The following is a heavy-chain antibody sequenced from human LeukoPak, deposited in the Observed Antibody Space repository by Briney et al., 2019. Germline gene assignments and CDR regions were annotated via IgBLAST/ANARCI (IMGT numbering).Heavy chain of an antibody. CDR2: INPNSGGT. V-gene: IGHV1-2*02. CDR3: ARYSSWFPNDY. D-gene: IGHD3-10*01. J-gene: IGHJ4*02. Sequence: GASVKVSCKASGYTFTGYYMHWVRQAPGQGLEWTGWINPNSGGTNYAQKFQGRVTMTRDTSISTTYMELSRLGSDDTAVYYCARYSSWFPNDYWGQGTLVTVSS. CDR1: GYTFTGYY.